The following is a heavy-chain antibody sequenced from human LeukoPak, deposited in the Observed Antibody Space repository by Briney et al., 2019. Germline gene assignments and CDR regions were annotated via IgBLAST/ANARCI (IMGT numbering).Heavy chain of an antibody. CDR1: GYTLTGYY. V-gene: IGHV1-2*02. J-gene: IGHJ2*01. Sequence: GASVKLSCKASGYTLTGYYIHWVRQAPGQGLEWMGWMNPNSGDTHYAQQFQGSVTMTRDTSTSTAYMELSNLRSDDTAVYYCARDSGYYGSGSYSPGYWYFDLWGRGTPVTVSS. CDR3: ARDSGYYGSGSYSPGYWYFDL. CDR2: MNPNSGDT. D-gene: IGHD3-10*01.